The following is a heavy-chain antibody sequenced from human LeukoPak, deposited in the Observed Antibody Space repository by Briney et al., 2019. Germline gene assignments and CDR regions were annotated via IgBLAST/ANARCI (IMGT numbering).Heavy chain of an antibody. J-gene: IGHJ4*02. Sequence: GGSLRLSCAASGFTFNTYRMNWVRQAPGKGLEWVSSISSTSSSIDYADSVKGRFTISRDNAKNSLYLQMNSLRAEDTAVYYCAKDRPTWPIDYWGQGTLVTVSS. CDR2: ISSTSSSI. CDR3: AKDRPTWPIDY. V-gene: IGHV3-21*01. CDR1: GFTFNTYR. D-gene: IGHD5-12*01.